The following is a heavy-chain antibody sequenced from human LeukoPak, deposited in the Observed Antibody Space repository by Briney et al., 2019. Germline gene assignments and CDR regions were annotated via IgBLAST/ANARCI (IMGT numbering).Heavy chain of an antibody. CDR1: GGSTSGFY. J-gene: IGHJ6*02. V-gene: IGHV4-59*08. CDR3: ARHASTIFGLTYYYYGMDV. CDR2: IYYSGDS. D-gene: IGHD3-3*01. Sequence: SETLSLTCSVSGGSTSGFYWSWIRQPPGKGLEWIGYIYYSGDSNSNPSLKSRVTMSLDTSKNQFSLRLSSVTAADTAVYYCARHASTIFGLTYYYYGMDVWGQGTTVTVSS.